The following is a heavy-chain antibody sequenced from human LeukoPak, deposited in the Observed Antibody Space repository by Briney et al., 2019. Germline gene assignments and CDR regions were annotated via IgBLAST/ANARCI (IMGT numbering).Heavy chain of an antibody. CDR3: ARDRYGSGSYYVYDY. CDR2: ISSSGSTI. CDR1: GFTFSDYY. V-gene: IGHV3-11*01. Sequence: GGSLRLSCAASGFTFSDYYMSWIRQAPGKGLEWVPYISSSGSTIYYADSVKGRFTISRDNAKNSLYLQMNSLRAEDTAVYYCARDRYGSGSYYVYDYWGQGTLVTVSS. D-gene: IGHD3-10*01. J-gene: IGHJ4*02.